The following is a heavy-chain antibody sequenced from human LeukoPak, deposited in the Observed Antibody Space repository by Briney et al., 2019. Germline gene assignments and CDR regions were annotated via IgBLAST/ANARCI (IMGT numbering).Heavy chain of an antibody. V-gene: IGHV1-46*01. D-gene: IGHD3-10*01. CDR2: INPSGGST. CDR3: ARDGGGITMVRGVQSPPDY. Sequence: ASVKVSCKASGYTFTSYYMHWVRQAPGQGLEWMGIINPSGGSTSYAQKFQGRVTMTRDTPTSTVYMELSSLRSEDTAVYYCARDGGGITMVRGVQSPPDYWGQGTLVTVSS. CDR1: GYTFTSYY. J-gene: IGHJ4*02.